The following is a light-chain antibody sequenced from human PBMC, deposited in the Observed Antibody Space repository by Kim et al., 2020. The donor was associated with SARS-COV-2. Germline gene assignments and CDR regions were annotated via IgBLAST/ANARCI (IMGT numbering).Light chain of an antibody. CDR3: NSRDSSGNHLV. CDR1: SLRSYY. Sequence: SSELTQDPAVSVALGQTVRITCQGDSLRSYYASWYQQKPGQGPVLVISGKNNRPSGIPDRFSGSSSGNTASLTITGAQAEDEADYYCNSRDSSGNHLVFG. V-gene: IGLV3-19*01. J-gene: IGLJ3*02. CDR2: GKN.